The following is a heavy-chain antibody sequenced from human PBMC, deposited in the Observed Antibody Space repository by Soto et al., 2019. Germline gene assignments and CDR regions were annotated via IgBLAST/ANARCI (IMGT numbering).Heavy chain of an antibody. J-gene: IGHJ3*02. CDR2: ISYDGSNK. V-gene: IGHV3-30-3*01. D-gene: IGHD3-10*01. Sequence: GGSLRLSCAASGFTFSSYAMHWVRQAPGKGLEWVAVISYDGSNKYYADSVKGRFTISRDNSKNTLYLQMNSLIAEDTAVYYWARQDPWGFGEYLDSFDIWGQGTMVTVSS. CDR1: GFTFSSYA. CDR3: ARQDPWGFGEYLDSFDI.